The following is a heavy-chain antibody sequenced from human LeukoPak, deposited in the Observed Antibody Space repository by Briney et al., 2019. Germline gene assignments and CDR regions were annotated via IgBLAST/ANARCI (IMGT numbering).Heavy chain of an antibody. Sequence: SETLSLTCTVSGGSISSYYWSWIRQPPGKGLEWIGYIYYSGSTNYNPSLKSRVTISVDTSKNQFSLKLSSVTAADTAVYYCAREPTRLRYMDVWGKGTTVTVSS. CDR1: GGSISSYY. CDR2: IYYSGST. V-gene: IGHV4-59*01. J-gene: IGHJ6*03. CDR3: AREPTRLRYMDV.